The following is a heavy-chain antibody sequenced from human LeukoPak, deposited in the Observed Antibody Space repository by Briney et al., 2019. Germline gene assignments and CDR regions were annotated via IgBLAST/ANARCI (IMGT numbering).Heavy chain of an antibody. J-gene: IGHJ4*03. CDR1: GGSFSRYY. Sequence: PSETLSLTCAVYGGSFSRYYWSWIRQSPGKGLKWIAEIDHRGDTNYNPSVKSRVTISVDTSKSQFSLKVRSLSAADTAVYYCARGATISETGYFDFWGQGTLVTVSS. D-gene: IGHD3-3*02. V-gene: IGHV4-34*01. CDR2: IDHRGDT. CDR3: ARGATISETGYFDF.